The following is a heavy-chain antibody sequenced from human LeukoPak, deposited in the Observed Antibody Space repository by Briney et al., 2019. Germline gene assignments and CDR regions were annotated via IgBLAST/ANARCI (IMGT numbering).Heavy chain of an antibody. D-gene: IGHD2-15*01. CDR2: IYIGDSET. J-gene: IGHJ4*02. CDR1: GYSFSNYW. Sequence: GESLQISCKGSGYSFSNYWIAWVRQMPEKGLEWMGMIYIGDSETRYSPSFEGQVTISADKSISTAYLQWSSLKASDTAIYYCASEYCSGGNCYFDYWGQGTLVTVSS. V-gene: IGHV5-51*01. CDR3: ASEYCSGGNCYFDY.